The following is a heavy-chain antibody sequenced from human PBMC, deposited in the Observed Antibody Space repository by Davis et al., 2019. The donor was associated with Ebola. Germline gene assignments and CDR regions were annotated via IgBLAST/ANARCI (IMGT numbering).Heavy chain of an antibody. CDR3: ARGTYYYDTSGYYDFDS. CDR1: GFTVNNNY. J-gene: IGHJ4*02. CDR2: IYIGGTT. Sequence: GESLKISCAASGFTVNNNYMSWVRQAPGKGLEWVSVIYIGGTTYYADSVKGRFTISRDNFENTLYLQMNSLRSEDTAVYYCARGTYYYDTSGYYDFDSWGQGTLVTVSS. V-gene: IGHV3-53*05. D-gene: IGHD3-22*01.